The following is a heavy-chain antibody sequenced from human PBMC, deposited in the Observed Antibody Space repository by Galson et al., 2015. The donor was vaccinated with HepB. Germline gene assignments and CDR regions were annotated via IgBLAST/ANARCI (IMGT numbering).Heavy chain of an antibody. CDR1: GYTFTSYG. CDR3: ARDRYYCSSTSCYRSFRVFWFDP. Sequence: SVKVSCKASGYTFTSYGISWVRQAPGQGLEWMGWISAYNGNTNYAQKLQGRVTMTTDTSTSTAYMELRSLRSDDTAVYYCARDRYYCSSTSCYRSFRVFWFDPWGQGTLVTVSS. CDR2: ISAYNGNT. J-gene: IGHJ5*02. D-gene: IGHD2-2*02. V-gene: IGHV1-18*04.